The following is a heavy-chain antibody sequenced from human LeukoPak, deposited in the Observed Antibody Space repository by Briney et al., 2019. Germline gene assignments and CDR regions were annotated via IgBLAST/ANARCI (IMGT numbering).Heavy chain of an antibody. Sequence: GGSLRLSCAASGFTFSSYGMHWVRQAPGKGLEWVAVISYDGSNKYYADSVKGRSTISRDNSKNTLYLQMNSLRAEDTAVYYCAKEPDDTAMVDYWGQGTLVTVSS. CDR2: ISYDGSNK. J-gene: IGHJ4*02. CDR1: GFTFSSYG. CDR3: AKEPDDTAMVDY. D-gene: IGHD5-18*01. V-gene: IGHV3-30*18.